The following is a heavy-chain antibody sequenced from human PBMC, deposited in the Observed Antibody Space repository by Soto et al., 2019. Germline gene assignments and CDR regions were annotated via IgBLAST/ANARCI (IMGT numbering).Heavy chain of an antibody. CDR1: GFTFTNHW. D-gene: IGHD5-18*01. V-gene: IGHV3-74*01. Sequence: EVQLVESGGGLVQPGGSLRLSCAATGFTFTNHWMHWVRQAPGKGLVWVSRINGDGTSTFYADSVKGRFAISRDNAMDTVYLQLSDLRGEDTAVYFCARGIQLRYGMDVWGQGTTVTVSS. J-gene: IGHJ6*02. CDR3: ARGIQLRYGMDV. CDR2: INGDGTST.